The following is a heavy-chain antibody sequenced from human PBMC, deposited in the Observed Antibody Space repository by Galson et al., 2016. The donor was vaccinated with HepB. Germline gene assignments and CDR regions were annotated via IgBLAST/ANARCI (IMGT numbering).Heavy chain of an antibody. CDR2: ITWDGDTT. V-gene: IGHV3-43D*03. CDR1: GFTFQNYA. Sequence: SLRLSCAASGFTFQNYAMHWVRQAPGKGLEWISLITWDGDTTYYANSVKGRFTISRDNSKNSLYLQMSSLRAEDTALYYCAKDIYTDGWSKGDGFHYWGQGTLVTVSS. CDR3: AKDIYTDGWSKGDGFHY. D-gene: IGHD6-19*01. J-gene: IGHJ4*02.